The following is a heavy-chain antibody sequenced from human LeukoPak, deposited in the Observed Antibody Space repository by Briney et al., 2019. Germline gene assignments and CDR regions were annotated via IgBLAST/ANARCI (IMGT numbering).Heavy chain of an antibody. CDR2: IYHSGST. D-gene: IGHD1-26*01. CDR1: GYSISSGYY. J-gene: IGHJ4*02. V-gene: IGHV4-38-2*02. CDR3: ARVISGSSWGRFDY. Sequence: SETLSLTCTVSGYSISSGYYWGWIRQPPGKGREWIGSIYHSGSTYYNPSLKSRVTISVDTSKNQFSLKLSSVTAADTAVYYCARVISGSSWGRFDYWGQGTLVTVSS.